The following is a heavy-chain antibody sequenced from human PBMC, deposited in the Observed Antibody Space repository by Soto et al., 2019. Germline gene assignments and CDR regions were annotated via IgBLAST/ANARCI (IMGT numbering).Heavy chain of an antibody. CDR3: ARMFYHCSRNPNWFHP. CDR1: GYTFTSFD. D-gene: IGHD3-10*02. Sequence: QVQLVQSGAEVKKPGASVKVSCEASGYTFTSFDINWVRQATGQGLEWIGWMDPNTGHTCYAQKFTGRVSMARDTSIYTAYMELCSLTSEDTAVYYCARMFYHCSRNPNWFHPRDQGSLVTVSS. J-gene: IGHJ5*02. CDR2: MDPNTGHT. V-gene: IGHV1-8*01.